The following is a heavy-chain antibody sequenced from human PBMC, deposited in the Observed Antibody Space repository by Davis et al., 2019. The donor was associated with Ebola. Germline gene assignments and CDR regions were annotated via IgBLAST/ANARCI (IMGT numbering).Heavy chain of an antibody. CDR3: ARDLAIHQYYYYYAMDV. CDR2: ISYDGSNK. V-gene: IGHV3-30-3*01. Sequence: GESLKISCAASGFTFSSYAMHWVRQAPGKGLEWVAVISYDGSNKYYADSVKGRFTISRDNSKNTLYLQMYSLRAEDTAVYYCARDLAIHQYYYYYAMDVWGQGTTVTVSS. J-gene: IGHJ6*02. CDR1: GFTFSSYA. D-gene: IGHD5-18*01.